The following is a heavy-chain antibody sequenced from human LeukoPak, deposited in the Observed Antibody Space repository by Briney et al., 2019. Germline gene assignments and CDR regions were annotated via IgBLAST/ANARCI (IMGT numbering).Heavy chain of an antibody. CDR3: AKDSQSIVGATNGFDY. CDR2: ISWNSGSI. V-gene: IGHV3-9*03. Sequence: AGGSLRLSCAASGFTFDDYAMHWIRQAPGKGLEWVSGISWNSGSIGYADSVKGRFTISRDNAKNSLYLQMNSLRAEDMALYYCAKDSQSIVGATNGFDYWGQGTLVTVSS. J-gene: IGHJ4*02. D-gene: IGHD1-26*01. CDR1: GFTFDDYA.